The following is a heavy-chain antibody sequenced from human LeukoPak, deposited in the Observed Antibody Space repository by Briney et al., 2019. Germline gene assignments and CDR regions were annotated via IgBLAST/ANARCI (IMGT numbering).Heavy chain of an antibody. CDR3: AREMERAGLYYYYYGMDV. V-gene: IGHV1-18*01. Sequence: ASVKVSCKASGYTFTSYGISWVRQAPGQGLEWMGWISAYNGNTNYAQKLQGRVTMTTDTSTSTAYMELRSLRSDDTAAYYCAREMERAGLYYYYYGMDVWGQGTTVTVSS. CDR1: GYTFTSYG. J-gene: IGHJ6*02. CDR2: ISAYNGNT. D-gene: IGHD1-14*01.